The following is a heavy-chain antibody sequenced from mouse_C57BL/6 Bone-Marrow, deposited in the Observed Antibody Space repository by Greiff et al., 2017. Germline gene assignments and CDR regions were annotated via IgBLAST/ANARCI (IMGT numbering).Heavy chain of an antibody. Sequence: VQLQQPGAELVMPGASVKLSCKASGYTFTSYWMHWVKQRPGQGLEWIGEIDPSDSYTNYNQKFKGKSTLTVEKSSSTAYMQLSSLTSEDSAVYYCARKETAQATTDYWGQGTTLTVSS. CDR1: GYTFTSYW. CDR3: ARKETAQATTDY. CDR2: IDPSDSYT. V-gene: IGHV1-69*01. J-gene: IGHJ2*01. D-gene: IGHD3-2*02.